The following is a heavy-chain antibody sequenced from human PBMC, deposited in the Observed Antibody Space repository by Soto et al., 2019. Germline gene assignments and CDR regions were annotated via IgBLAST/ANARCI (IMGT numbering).Heavy chain of an antibody. CDR2: IFYSGST. D-gene: IGHD3-10*01. CDR3: VHHGGVTYYLDF. Sequence: SETLSLTCAVSGGSLSSSSWWSWARQPPGKTLEWLGEIFYSGSTKYNPSLNSRVTISADQSKNDFSLRLSSVTAADTAVYYCVHHGGVTYYLDFWGQGMLVTVSS. V-gene: IGHV4-4*02. J-gene: IGHJ4*02. CDR1: GGSLSSSSW.